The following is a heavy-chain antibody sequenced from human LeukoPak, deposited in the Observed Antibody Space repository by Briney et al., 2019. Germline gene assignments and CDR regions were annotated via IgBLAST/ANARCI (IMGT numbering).Heavy chain of an antibody. Sequence: GGSLRLSCAASGFTFSSYSMNWVRQAPGKGLEWVSHISSSSSTIYYADSVKVRFTISRDNSKNTLYLQMNSLRAEDTAVYFCAEDQTPYYWGQGTLVTVSS. CDR3: AEDQTPYY. V-gene: IGHV3-48*01. CDR2: ISSSSSTI. J-gene: IGHJ4*02. CDR1: GFTFSSYS.